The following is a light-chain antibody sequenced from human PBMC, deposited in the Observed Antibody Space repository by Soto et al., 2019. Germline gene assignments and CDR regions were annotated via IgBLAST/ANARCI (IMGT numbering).Light chain of an antibody. Sequence: EFVLTQSPGTLSLSPGERATLSCRASQTVRNNYLAWYQQKPGQAPRLLIYDASSRATGIPDRFSGGGSGTDITLTISRLEPEDFVVYYCHQSGDSPTFGQGTKVDIK. CDR2: DAS. CDR3: HQSGDSPT. CDR1: QTVRNNY. V-gene: IGKV3-20*01. J-gene: IGKJ1*01.